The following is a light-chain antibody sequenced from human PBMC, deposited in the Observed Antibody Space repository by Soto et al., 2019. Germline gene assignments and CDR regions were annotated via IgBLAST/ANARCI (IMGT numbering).Light chain of an antibody. Sequence: DIQLTQSPSSLSASVGDRLTITCRASQSISTFLNWYQQKLGKAPKLLIYAASNLYTGVPSRFSGSGSGTDFTLTISSLQPEDFATYYCQQSYTNPYTFGQGTNLEIK. CDR1: QSISTF. CDR3: QQSYTNPYT. V-gene: IGKV1-39*01. J-gene: IGKJ2*01. CDR2: AAS.